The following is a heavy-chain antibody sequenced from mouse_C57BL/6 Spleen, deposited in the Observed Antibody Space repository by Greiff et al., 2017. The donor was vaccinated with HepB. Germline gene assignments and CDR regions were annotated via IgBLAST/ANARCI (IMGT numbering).Heavy chain of an antibody. D-gene: IGHD4-1*01. V-gene: IGHV1-61*01. CDR2: IYPSDSET. CDR1: GYTFTSYW. J-gene: IGHJ2*01. CDR3: AISWGRKGFDY. Sequence: QVQLQQPGAELVRPGSSVKLSCKASGYTFTSYWMDWVKQRPGQGIEWIGNIYPSDSETHYNQQFKDKATLTVDKSSSTAYMQLSSLTSEDSAGEYCAISWGRKGFDYWGQGTTLTVSS.